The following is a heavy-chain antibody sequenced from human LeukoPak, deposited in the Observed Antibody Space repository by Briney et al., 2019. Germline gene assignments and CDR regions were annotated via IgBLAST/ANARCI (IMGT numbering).Heavy chain of an antibody. CDR3: ARGGGGAVVPAV. D-gene: IGHD2-2*01. CDR2: IIPIFGTA. J-gene: IGHJ4*02. CDR1: GGTFSSYA. Sequence: SVKVSCKASGGTFSSYAISWVRQAPGQGLEWVGGIIPIFGTANYAQKFQGRVTITTDESTSTAYMELSSLRSEDTAVYYCARGGGGAVVPAVWGQGTLVTVPS. V-gene: IGHV1-69*05.